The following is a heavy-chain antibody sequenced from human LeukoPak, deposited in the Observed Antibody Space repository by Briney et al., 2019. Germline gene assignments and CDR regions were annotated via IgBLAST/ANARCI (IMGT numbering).Heavy chain of an antibody. J-gene: IGHJ4*02. CDR2: ISASGDAT. CDR1: GFTFSSYG. CDR3: ATYRQVMLPFES. D-gene: IGHD5-18*01. V-gene: IGHV3-23*01. Sequence: PGGSLRLSCAASGFTFSSYGMSWVRQAPGKGLECVSIISASGDATKYADSVEGRFTISRDNSKNTLYLQMNSLRAEDTAVYYCATYRQVMLPFESWGQGTLVTVSS.